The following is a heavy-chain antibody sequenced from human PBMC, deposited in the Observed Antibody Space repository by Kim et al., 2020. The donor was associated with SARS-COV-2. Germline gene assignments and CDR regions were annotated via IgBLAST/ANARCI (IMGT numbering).Heavy chain of an antibody. V-gene: IGHV1-3*01. J-gene: IGHJ5*02. CDR2: INAGNGNT. Sequence: VKVSCKASGYTFTSYAMHWVRQAPGQRLEWMGWINAGNGNTKYSQKFQGRVTITRDTSASTAYMELSSLRSEDTAVYYCARGGDRYNWNDNWFDPWGQGTLVTVSS. CDR1: GYTFTSYA. CDR3: ARGGDRYNWNDNWFDP. D-gene: IGHD1-1*01.